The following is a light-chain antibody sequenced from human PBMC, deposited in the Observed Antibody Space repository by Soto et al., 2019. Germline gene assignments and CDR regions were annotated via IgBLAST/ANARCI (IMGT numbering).Light chain of an antibody. V-gene: IGLV1-44*01. CDR1: NSNIGSNT. Sequence: QSVLTQPPSASGTPGQRVSISCSGSNSNIGSNTVNWYQQVPGAAPKLLIYSNNQRPSGVPDRFSASKSATSASVDISGLQSEDEADYYCASWDDSLNGVVFGGGTKLTVL. CDR3: ASWDDSLNGVV. J-gene: IGLJ2*01. CDR2: SNN.